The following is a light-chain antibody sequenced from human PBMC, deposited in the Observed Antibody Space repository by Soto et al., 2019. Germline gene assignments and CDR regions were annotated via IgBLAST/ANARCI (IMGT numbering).Light chain of an antibody. J-gene: IGKJ1*01. CDR3: QQYGTSPL. V-gene: IGKV3-20*01. CDR1: QSFCSSY. CDR2: GAS. Sequence: VVLTQSPGTLSLSPGEGATLSCSASQSFCSSYLAWLQQKPCQAPRLLIYGASNRATGIPDRFSGSGSGTDFTLTISRLEPEDFAVYYCQQYGTSPLFGQGTKVEIK.